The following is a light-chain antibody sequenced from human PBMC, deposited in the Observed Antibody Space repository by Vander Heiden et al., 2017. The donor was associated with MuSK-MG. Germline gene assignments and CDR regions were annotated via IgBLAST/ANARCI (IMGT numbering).Light chain of an antibody. CDR3: QVWDSSSDHVV. J-gene: IGLJ2*01. Sequence: SYLLTQPPPVSVAPGQTARITCGGNKIGSKSVHWYQQKPGQAPVLVVYDDSNRPSGVPERFSGANSGNTATLTISRVEAEDEADYYCQVWDSSSDHVVFGGGTKLTVL. CDR2: DDS. V-gene: IGLV3-21*02. CDR1: KIGSKS.